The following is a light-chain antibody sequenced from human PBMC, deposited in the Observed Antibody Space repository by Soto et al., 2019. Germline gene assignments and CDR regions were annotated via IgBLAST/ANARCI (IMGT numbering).Light chain of an antibody. CDR3: QQYNSYSYT. CDR2: DAS. J-gene: IGKJ2*01. Sequence: DLQMTQSPSTLSASVGDRVTITCRASQSISSWLAWYQQKPGKAPKLLIYDASSLESGVLSRFSGSGSGTEFTLTISSLQPDDFATYYCQQYNSYSYTFGQGTKLEIK. V-gene: IGKV1-5*01. CDR1: QSISSW.